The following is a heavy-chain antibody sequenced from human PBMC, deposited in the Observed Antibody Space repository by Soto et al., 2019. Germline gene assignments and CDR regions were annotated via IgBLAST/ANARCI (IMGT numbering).Heavy chain of an antibody. Sequence: SETLSLTCTVSGGSISSYYWSWIRQPPGKGLEWIGYIYSSGSTNSNPSLKSRATISVDTSKNQFSLKLSSVTAADTAVYYCARAIRSGYLFDYWGQGTLGTVSS. D-gene: IGHD3-3*01. CDR2: IYSSGST. J-gene: IGHJ4*02. CDR1: GGSISSYY. V-gene: IGHV4-59*01. CDR3: ARAIRSGYLFDY.